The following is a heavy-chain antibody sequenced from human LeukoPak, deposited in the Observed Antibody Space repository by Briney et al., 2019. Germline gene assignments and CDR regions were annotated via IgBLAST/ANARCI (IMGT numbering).Heavy chain of an antibody. D-gene: IGHD5-18*01. CDR2: ISSSSSYI. Sequence: GGSLRLSCAASGFTFSSYSMNWVRQAPGKGLEWVSSISSSSSYIYYADSVKGRFTISRDNAKNSLYLQMNSLRAEDTAVCYCAREGGERLWLSWGQGTLVTVSS. V-gene: IGHV3-21*01. CDR1: GFTFSSYS. CDR3: AREGGERLWLS. J-gene: IGHJ5*02.